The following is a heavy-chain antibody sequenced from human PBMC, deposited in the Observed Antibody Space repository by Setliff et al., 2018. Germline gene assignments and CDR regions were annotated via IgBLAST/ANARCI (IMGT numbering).Heavy chain of an antibody. J-gene: IGHJ4*02. CDR2: IYHSGSS. D-gene: IGHD3-3*01. CDR3: ARERQGGFLEWTPFDS. CDR1: GGSINSMSYY. V-gene: IGHV4-39*07. Sequence: SETLSLTCTVSGGSINSMSYYWGWIRQPPGKGLEWIGSIYHSGSSYYNPSLRSRVTISVDKSKNQFFLKLTSMTAADTALYFCARERQGGFLEWTPFDSWGQGVVVTVSS.